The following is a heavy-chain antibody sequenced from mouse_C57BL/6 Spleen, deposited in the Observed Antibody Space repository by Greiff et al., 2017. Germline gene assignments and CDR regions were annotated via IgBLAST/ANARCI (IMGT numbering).Heavy chain of an antibody. V-gene: IGHV5-17*01. Sequence: DVHLVESGGGLVKPGGSLKLSCAASGFTFSDYGMHWVRQAPEKGLEWVAYISSGSSSIYYADTVKGRFTISRDNAKNTLFLQITSLRSEDTAMYYCARSRDYDGFAYWGQGTLVTVSA. D-gene: IGHD2-4*01. CDR1: GFTFSDYG. J-gene: IGHJ3*01. CDR2: ISSGSSSI. CDR3: ARSRDYDGFAY.